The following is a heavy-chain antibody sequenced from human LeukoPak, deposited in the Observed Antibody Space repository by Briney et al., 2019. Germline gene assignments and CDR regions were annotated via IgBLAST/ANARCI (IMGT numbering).Heavy chain of an antibody. J-gene: IGHJ5*02. Sequence: ASVKVSCKASGYTFTGYHMHWVRQAPGQGLEWMGIINPSGGSTSYAQKFQGRVTMTRDTSTSTVYMELSSLRSEDTAVYYCARSDNMERTRTLWLGESFNWFDPWGQGTLVTVSS. V-gene: IGHV1-46*01. CDR2: INPSGGST. CDR3: ARSDNMERTRTLWLGESFNWFDP. D-gene: IGHD3-10*01. CDR1: GYTFTGYH.